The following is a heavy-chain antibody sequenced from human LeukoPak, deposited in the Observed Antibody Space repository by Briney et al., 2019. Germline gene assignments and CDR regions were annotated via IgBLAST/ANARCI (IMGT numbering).Heavy chain of an antibody. CDR2: IHHSGST. V-gene: IGHV4-59*01. J-gene: IGHJ5*02. Sequence: SETLSLTCTVSGGSISSYYWSWIRQPPGMGLEWIGYIHHSGSTNYDHYLKSRVTISVNTSTNQFSLELSSVTAADTAVYYCAGRYNWNDEGWFDPWGQGTLVSVSS. D-gene: IGHD1-1*01. CDR3: AGRYNWNDEGWFDP. CDR1: GGSISSYY.